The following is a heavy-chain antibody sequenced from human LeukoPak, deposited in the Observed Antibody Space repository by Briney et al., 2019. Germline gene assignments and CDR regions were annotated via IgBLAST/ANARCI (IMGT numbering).Heavy chain of an antibody. V-gene: IGHV4-4*07. D-gene: IGHD6-25*01. CDR3: AREGGDPRWLDP. Sequence: SETLSLTCTLSGGSISSYYWTCIRQSAGKGLEWIGRINTSGSTNYNPSLRSRVTMSVNTSKHQFSLNLTSVTAADTAVYSCAREGGDPRWLDPWGQGTLVTVSS. CDR2: INTSGST. CDR1: GGSISSYY. J-gene: IGHJ5*02.